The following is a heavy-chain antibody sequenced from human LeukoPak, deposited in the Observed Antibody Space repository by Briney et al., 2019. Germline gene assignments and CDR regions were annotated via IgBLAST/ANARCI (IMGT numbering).Heavy chain of an antibody. D-gene: IGHD1-26*01. Sequence: ASVTVSCKVSGYTLTELSMHWVRQAPGKGLEWMGGFDPEDGETIYAQKFQGRVTMTEDTSTDTAYMELSSLRSEDTAVYYCATDVSGSYLSWAFDYWGQGTLVTVSS. CDR1: GYTLTELS. CDR2: FDPEDGET. V-gene: IGHV1-24*01. J-gene: IGHJ4*02. CDR3: ATDVSGSYLSWAFDY.